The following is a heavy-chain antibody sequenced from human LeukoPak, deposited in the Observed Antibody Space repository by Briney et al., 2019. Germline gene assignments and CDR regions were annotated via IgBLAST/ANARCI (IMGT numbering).Heavy chain of an antibody. CDR2: TYYRSTWYN. D-gene: IGHD2-2*01. J-gene: IGHJ5*02. V-gene: IGHV6-1*01. CDR1: GDSVSSNSVT. CDR3: ARRLTQYDCFDP. Sequence: HSQTLSLTCAISGDSVSSNSVTWNWIRQSPSRGLEWLGRTYYRSTWYNDYAVSVRGRITVNPDTSKNQFSLHLSSVTPEDTAVYYCARRLTQYDCFDPWGQGILVTVSS.